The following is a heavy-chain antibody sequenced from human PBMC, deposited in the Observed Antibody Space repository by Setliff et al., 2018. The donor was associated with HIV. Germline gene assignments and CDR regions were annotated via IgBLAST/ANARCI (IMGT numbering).Heavy chain of an antibody. V-gene: IGHV1-69*04. CDR3: ARDRGPNNSFWRGTKKTHAFDL. J-gene: IGHJ3*01. CDR2: IIPTLNVA. Sequence: GASVKVSCKASGDTFSSYTLSWVRQAPGQSLEWMGRIIPTLNVANDAPKFQGRATITADKSTSTVYMELSSLTSEDTAMYYCARDRGPNNSFWRGTKKTHAFDLWGQGTMVTVSS. CDR1: GDTFSSYT. D-gene: IGHD3-3*01.